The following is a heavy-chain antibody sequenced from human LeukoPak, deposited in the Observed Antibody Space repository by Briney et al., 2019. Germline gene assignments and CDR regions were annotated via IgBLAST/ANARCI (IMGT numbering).Heavy chain of an antibody. J-gene: IGHJ4*02. CDR3: ARLPPPSSYYDILTGYSSLDY. D-gene: IGHD3-9*01. CDR2: INPNSGGT. V-gene: IGHV1-2*02. CDR1: GYTFTGYY. Sequence: ASVKVSCKASGYTFTGYYMHWVRQAPGQGLEWMGWINPNSGGTNYAQKFQGRVTMTRDTSISTAYMELSRLRSDDTAVYYCARLPPPSSYYDILTGYSSLDYWGQGTLVTVSS.